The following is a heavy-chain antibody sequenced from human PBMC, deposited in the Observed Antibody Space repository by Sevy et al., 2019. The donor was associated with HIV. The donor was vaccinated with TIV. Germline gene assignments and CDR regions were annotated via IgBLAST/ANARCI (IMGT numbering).Heavy chain of an antibody. CDR3: ARDRDYYGSGTFDA. V-gene: IGHV3-21*06. D-gene: IGHD3-10*01. CDR1: GFTFSYYT. CDR2: ISSGSSYI. Sequence: GGSLRLSCAASGFTFSYYTMNWVRQAPGKGLEWVSSISSGSSYISYTDSVKGRLTISRDNAKNSLYLQMNSLRPEDTAMYFCARDRDYYGSGTFDAWGQGTTVTVSS. J-gene: IGHJ6*02.